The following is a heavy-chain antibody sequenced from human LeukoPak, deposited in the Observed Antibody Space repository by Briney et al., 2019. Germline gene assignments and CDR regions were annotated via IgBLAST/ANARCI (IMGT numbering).Heavy chain of an antibody. CDR3: ARDQTDYYDSSGYYYGPDH. D-gene: IGHD3-22*01. CDR1: GFTFSNYA. J-gene: IGHJ5*02. V-gene: IGHV3-33*08. Sequence: GGSLRLSCAASGFTFSNYAVGRVSQAPGKGLEWVAVIWYDGSNKYYADSVKGRFTISRDNSKNTLYLQMNSLRAEDTAVYYCARDQTDYYDSSGYYYGPDHWGQGTLVTVSS. CDR2: IWYDGSNK.